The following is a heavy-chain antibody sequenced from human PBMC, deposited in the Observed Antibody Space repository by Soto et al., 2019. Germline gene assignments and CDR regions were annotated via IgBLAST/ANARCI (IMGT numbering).Heavy chain of an antibody. D-gene: IGHD6-19*01. J-gene: IGHJ4*02. Sequence: GGSLRLSCAASGFTFSSYTMSWVRQAPGKGLEWVSAISGSGGSTYYADSVKGRFTISRDNSKNTLYLQMNSLRAEDTAVYYCANSITGIAVGGLDYWGQGALVTVYS. CDR2: ISGSGGST. CDR1: GFTFSSYT. CDR3: ANSITGIAVGGLDY. V-gene: IGHV3-23*01.